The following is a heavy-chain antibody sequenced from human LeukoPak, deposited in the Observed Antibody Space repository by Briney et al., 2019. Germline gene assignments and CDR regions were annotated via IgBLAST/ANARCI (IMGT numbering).Heavy chain of an antibody. CDR1: GFTFSNAW. CDR2: FKTNYNQV. Sequence: PGGSLRLSCAASGFTFSNAWMNWVRQAPGKGLEWVSTFKTNYNQVYYAESVRGRFTISTDNSKNTAYLQMNSLRVEDTALYYCARSVPDYTRFDFWGQGALVTVSS. D-gene: IGHD4-11*01. V-gene: IGHV3-23*05. CDR3: ARSVPDYTRFDF. J-gene: IGHJ4*02.